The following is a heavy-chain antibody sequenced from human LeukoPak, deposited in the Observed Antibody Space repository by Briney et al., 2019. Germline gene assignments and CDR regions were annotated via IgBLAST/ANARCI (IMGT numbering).Heavy chain of an antibody. CDR3: AKDFSCSGGSCYSAEYFQH. Sequence: PGGSLRLSCAASGFTFSSYAMSWVRQAPGKGLEWVSAISGSGGSTYYADSVEGRFTISRDNSKNTLYLQMNSLRAEDTAVYYCAKDFSCSGGSCYSAEYFQHWGQGTLVTASS. J-gene: IGHJ1*01. V-gene: IGHV3-23*01. CDR2: ISGSGGST. CDR1: GFTFSSYA. D-gene: IGHD2-15*01.